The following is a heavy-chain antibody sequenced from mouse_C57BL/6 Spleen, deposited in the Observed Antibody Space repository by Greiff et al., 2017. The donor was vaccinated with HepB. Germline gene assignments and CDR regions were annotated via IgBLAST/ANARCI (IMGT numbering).Heavy chain of an antibody. CDR3: ARRLMVTTRTRYWYFDV. Sequence: VQLQESGAELMKPGASVKLSCKATGYTFTGYWIAWVKQRPGHGLEWIGEILPGSGSTNYNEKFKGKATFTADTSSNTAYMQLSRLTTEDSAIYYCARRLMVTTRTRYWYFDVWGTGTTVTVSS. CDR1: GYTFTGYW. D-gene: IGHD2-2*01. CDR2: ILPGSGST. J-gene: IGHJ1*03. V-gene: IGHV1-9*01.